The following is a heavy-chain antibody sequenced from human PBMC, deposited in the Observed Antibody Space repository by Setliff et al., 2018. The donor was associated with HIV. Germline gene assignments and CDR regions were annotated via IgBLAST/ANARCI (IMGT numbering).Heavy chain of an antibody. CDR1: GGTFSSYG. D-gene: IGHD6-13*01. CDR2: IIPMFGTG. J-gene: IGHJ5*02. Sequence: GASVKVSCKTSGGTFSSYGISWVRQAPGQGLEWMGGIIPMFGTGFYAQKFQGRVTITTDESTSTAYMELSSLRSEDTAVYYCARCAAAEIGPHWFDPWGQGTLVTVSS. CDR3: ARCAAAEIGPHWFDP. V-gene: IGHV1-69*05.